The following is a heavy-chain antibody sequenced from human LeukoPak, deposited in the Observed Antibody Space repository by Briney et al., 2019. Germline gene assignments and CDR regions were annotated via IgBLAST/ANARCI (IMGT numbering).Heavy chain of an antibody. J-gene: IGHJ5*02. CDR2: IYYSGST. D-gene: IGHD4-11*01. Sequence: PSETLSLTCTVSGGSISSSSYYWGWIRQPPGKGLEWIGSIYYSGSTNYNPSLKSRVTISVDTSKNQFSLKLSSVTAADTAVYYCASDTPITVTGNYRRFWFDPWGQGTLVTVSS. CDR1: GGSISSSSYY. V-gene: IGHV4-39*07. CDR3: ASDTPITVTGNYRRFWFDP.